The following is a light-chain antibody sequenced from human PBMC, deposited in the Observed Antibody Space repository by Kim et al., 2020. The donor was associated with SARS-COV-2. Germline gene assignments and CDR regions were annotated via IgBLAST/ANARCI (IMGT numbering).Light chain of an antibody. CDR3: QQFYRTPLT. Sequence: ATMNCKSSQSVFYSSNNKNYLAWYQQKSGQPPKLLIYWASTRQSGVPDRFSGSESGTDFTLTISSLQAEDVAVYYCQQFYRTPLTFGGGTKVDIK. CDR2: WAS. CDR1: QSVFYSSNNKNY. V-gene: IGKV4-1*01. J-gene: IGKJ4*01.